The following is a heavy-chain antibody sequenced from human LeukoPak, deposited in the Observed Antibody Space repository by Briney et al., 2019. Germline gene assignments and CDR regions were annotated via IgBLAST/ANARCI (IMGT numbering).Heavy chain of an antibody. J-gene: IGHJ4*02. V-gene: IGHV1-69*13. CDR2: IIPIFGTA. CDR1: GGTFSSYA. Sequence: TVKVSCKASGGTFSSYAISWVRQAPGQGLEWMGGIIPIFGTANYAQKFQGRVTITADESTSTAYMELSSLRSEDTAVYYCARGSESQLLLFDYWGQGTLVTVSS. CDR3: ARGSESQLLLFDY. D-gene: IGHD2-15*01.